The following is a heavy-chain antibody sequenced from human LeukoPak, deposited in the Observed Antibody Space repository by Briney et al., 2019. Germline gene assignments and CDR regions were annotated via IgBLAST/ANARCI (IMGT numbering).Heavy chain of an antibody. D-gene: IGHD3-3*01. CDR1: GFTFSSYA. Sequence: GGSLRLSCAASGFTFSSYAMSWVRQAPGKGLEWVSAISGSGGSTYYADSVKGRFTISRDNSKNTLYLQMNSLRAEDTAVYYCAKAGLRFLGWLLCFDYWGQGTLVTVSS. J-gene: IGHJ4*02. CDR3: AKAGLRFLGWLLCFDY. CDR2: ISGSGGST. V-gene: IGHV3-23*01.